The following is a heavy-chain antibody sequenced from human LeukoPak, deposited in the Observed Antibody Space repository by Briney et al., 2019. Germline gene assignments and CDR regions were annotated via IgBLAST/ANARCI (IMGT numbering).Heavy chain of an antibody. V-gene: IGHV1-69*13. CDR2: IIPIFGTA. D-gene: IGHD6-19*01. CDR3: ARGSPGASVAGRQYIFDY. CDR1: GYTFTGYY. J-gene: IGHJ4*02. Sequence: ASVKVSCKASGYTFTGYYMHWVRQAPGQGLEWMGGIIPIFGTANYAQKFQGRVMITADESTSTAYMELSSLRSEDTAVYYCARGSPGASVAGRQYIFDYWGQGTLVTVSS.